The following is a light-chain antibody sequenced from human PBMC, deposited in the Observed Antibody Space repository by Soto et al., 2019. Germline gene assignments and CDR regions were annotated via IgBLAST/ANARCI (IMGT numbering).Light chain of an antibody. CDR3: QQYDNLP. V-gene: IGKV1-33*01. CDR1: QDISNY. Sequence: DLPMTQSPSSLSASVGDRVTITCQASQDISNYLNCYQQKPGKAPKLLIYDASNLETGVPSRFSGSGSGTDFTFTITSLQPEDIATYYCQQYDNLPLGPGTKVDIK. CDR2: DAS. J-gene: IGKJ3*01.